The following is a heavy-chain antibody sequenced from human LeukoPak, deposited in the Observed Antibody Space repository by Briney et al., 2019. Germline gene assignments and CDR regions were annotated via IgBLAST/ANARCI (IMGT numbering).Heavy chain of an antibody. J-gene: IGHJ4*02. V-gene: IGHV3-48*03. CDR1: GFTFSSYE. CDR2: ISSSGSTI. Sequence: AGGSLRLSCAASGFTFSSYEMNWVRQAPGKGLEWVSYISSSGSTIYYADSVKGRFTISRDNAKNSLYLQMNSPRAEDTAVYYCARDYCSGGSCYSGFDYWGQGTLVTVSS. CDR3: ARDYCSGGSCYSGFDY. D-gene: IGHD2-15*01.